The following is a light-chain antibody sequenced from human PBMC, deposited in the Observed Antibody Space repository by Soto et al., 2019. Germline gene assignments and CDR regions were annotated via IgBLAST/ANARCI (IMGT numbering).Light chain of an antibody. CDR2: EVS. CDR3: SSYAGSNNGV. V-gene: IGLV2-8*01. J-gene: IGLJ3*02. Sequence: QSPLTQPPSASGSPGQSVTISCTGTSSDVGGYNYVSWYQQHPGKAPKLMIYEVSKRPSGVPDRCSGSKSGNTVSLSVSGLQAEDEADYYSSSYAGSNNGVCGGGTTVTV. CDR1: SSDVGGYNY.